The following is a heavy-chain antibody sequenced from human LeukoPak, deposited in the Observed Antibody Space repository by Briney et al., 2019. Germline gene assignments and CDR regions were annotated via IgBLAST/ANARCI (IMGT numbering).Heavy chain of an antibody. Sequence: SETLSLTCTVSGGSISGYYWSWIRQPPGKGLEWIAYIYYTGSTNYNPSLKSRVTISVDTSKNQFSLKLSSVTAADTAVYYCASKGHPDQLPMGRPFDYWGQGTLVTVSS. CDR2: IYYTGST. CDR1: GGSISGYY. CDR3: ASKGHPDQLPMGRPFDY. J-gene: IGHJ4*02. V-gene: IGHV4-59*12. D-gene: IGHD2-2*01.